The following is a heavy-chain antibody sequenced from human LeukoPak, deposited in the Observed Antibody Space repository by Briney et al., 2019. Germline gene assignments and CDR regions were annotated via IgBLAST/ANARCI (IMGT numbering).Heavy chain of an antibody. Sequence: GGSLRLSCTASGFTFSNDWMRWVRQAPGKGLEGVANIKQDGSVQYYVDSVKGRFTISRDNAKNSLYLQMNSLRAEDTAVYYCARKWAVAGSIYFDYWGQGTLVTVSS. CDR2: IKQDGSVQ. CDR3: ARKWAVAGSIYFDY. V-gene: IGHV3-7*03. CDR1: GFTFSNDW. D-gene: IGHD6-19*01. J-gene: IGHJ4*02.